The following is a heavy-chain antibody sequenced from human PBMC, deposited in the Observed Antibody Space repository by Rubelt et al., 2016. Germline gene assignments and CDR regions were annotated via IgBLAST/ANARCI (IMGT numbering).Heavy chain of an antibody. D-gene: IGHD6-19*01. Sequence: RGSTYYNPSLKSRVTISVDTSKNQFSLQLNSVTPEDTAVYYCARDITSSGWYYYYYMDVWGKGTTVTVSS. CDR3: ARDITSSGWYYYYYMDV. V-gene: IGHV4-31*02. CDR2: RGST. J-gene: IGHJ6*03.